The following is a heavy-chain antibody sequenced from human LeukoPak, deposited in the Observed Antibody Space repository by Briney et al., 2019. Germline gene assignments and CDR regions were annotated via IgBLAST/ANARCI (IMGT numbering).Heavy chain of an antibody. CDR3: CLGQLLSRVFDY. J-gene: IGHJ4*02. CDR1: GYTLTELS. V-gene: IGHV1-24*01. D-gene: IGHD2-2*01. Sequence: ASVKVSCKVSGYTLTELSMHWVRQAPRKPLEWMGGFDPEDGETIYAQKFQGRVTMTEDTSTDTAYMELSSLRSEDTAVYYCCLGQLLSRVFDYWGQGTLVTVSS. CDR2: FDPEDGET.